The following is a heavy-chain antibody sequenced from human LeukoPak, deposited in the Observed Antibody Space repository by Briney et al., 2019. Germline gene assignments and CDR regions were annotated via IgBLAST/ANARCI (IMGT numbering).Heavy chain of an antibody. Sequence: PSETLSLTCTVSGGSISSGGYYWSWIRQPPGKGLEWIGYIYHTGSTYYNPSLKSRVTISVDRSNNQFSLRLSSVTAADTAVYYCARDSSRGLPIDYWGQGTLVTVSS. CDR1: GGSISSGGYY. J-gene: IGHJ4*02. V-gene: IGHV4-30-2*01. CDR3: ARDSSRGLPIDY. D-gene: IGHD2-15*01. CDR2: IYHTGST.